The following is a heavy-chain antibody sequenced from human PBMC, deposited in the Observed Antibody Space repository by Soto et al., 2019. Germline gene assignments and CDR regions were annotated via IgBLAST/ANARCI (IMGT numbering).Heavy chain of an antibody. CDR3: ARDLKFGQADY. CDR2: IYTSGST. D-gene: IGHD3-10*01. CDR1: GGSISSYY. V-gene: IGHV4-4*07. Sequence: SETLSLTCTVSGGSISSYYWTWIRQPSGKGLEWIGRIYTSGSTNYNPSLKSRVTLSVDTSKNQFSLKLISVTAADTAVYYCARDLKFGQADYWGQGSQVTGSS. J-gene: IGHJ4*02.